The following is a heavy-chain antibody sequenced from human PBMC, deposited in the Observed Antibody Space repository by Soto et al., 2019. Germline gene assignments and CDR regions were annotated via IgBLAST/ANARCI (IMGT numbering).Heavy chain of an antibody. J-gene: IGHJ5*02. V-gene: IGHV4-59*01. CDR2: IYYSGST. CDR1: GGSISAYY. CDR3: ARVGSGSYYDFNWFDP. D-gene: IGHD1-26*01. Sequence: SETLSLTCTFSGGSISAYYWSWIRQPPGKGLEWIGHIYYSGSTNYSPSLKSRVTISIDTSKRQFSLKLRSVTAADTAVYYCARVGSGSYYDFNWFDPWGQGKVVTVSS.